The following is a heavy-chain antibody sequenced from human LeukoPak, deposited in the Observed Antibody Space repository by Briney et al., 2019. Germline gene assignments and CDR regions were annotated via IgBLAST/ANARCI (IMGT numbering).Heavy chain of an antibody. CDR3: AKNGRLGVAAAGAFFDY. V-gene: IGHV3-30*02. J-gene: IGHJ4*02. CDR2: IRYDGSNK. Sequence: GGSLRLSCAASGFTFSGYGMHWVRQAPGKGLEWVAFIRYDGSNKYYADSVKGRFTISRDNSKNTLYLQMNSLRAEDTAVYYCAKNGRLGVAAAGAFFDYWGQGTLVTVSS. CDR1: GFTFSGYG. D-gene: IGHD6-13*01.